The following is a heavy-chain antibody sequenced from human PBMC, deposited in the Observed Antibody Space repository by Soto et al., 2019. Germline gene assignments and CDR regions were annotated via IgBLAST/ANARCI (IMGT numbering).Heavy chain of an antibody. CDR2: IKQDGGEI. V-gene: IGHV3-7*05. CDR1: GFTFSSYW. J-gene: IGHJ5*02. D-gene: IGHD3-16*01. Sequence: GGSLRLSCAASGFTFSSYWMSWVRQAPGKGLEWVANIKQDGGEIYYVDSVKGRFTISRDNAKNSLYLQMNSLRADDTAVYFCSRGLMKPSLVWWFDPWGQGTLVTVSS. CDR3: SRGLMKPSLVWWFDP.